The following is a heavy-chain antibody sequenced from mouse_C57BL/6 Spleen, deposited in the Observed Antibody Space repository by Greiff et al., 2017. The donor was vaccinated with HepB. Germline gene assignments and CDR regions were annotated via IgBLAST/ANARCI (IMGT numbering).Heavy chain of an antibody. CDR3: ARSGIYYDYDRGGAMDY. D-gene: IGHD2-4*01. CDR1: GYTFTSYG. V-gene: IGHV1-81*01. CDR2: IYPRSGNT. J-gene: IGHJ4*01. Sequence: VQLQQSGAELARPGASVKLSCKASGYTFTSYGISWVKQRTGQGLEWIGEIYPRSGNTYYNEKFKGKATLTADKSSSTAYMELRILTSEASAVYFCARSGIYYDYDRGGAMDYWGQGTSVTVSS.